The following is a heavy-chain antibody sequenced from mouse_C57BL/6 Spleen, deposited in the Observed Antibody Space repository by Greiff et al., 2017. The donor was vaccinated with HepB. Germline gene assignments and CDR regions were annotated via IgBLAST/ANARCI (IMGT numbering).Heavy chain of an antibody. CDR3: AREDYYGSSYRYFDV. CDR1: GYTFTDHT. V-gene: IGHV1-78*01. Sequence: VKLMESDAELVKPGASVKISCKVSGYTFTDHTIHWMKQRPEQGLEWIGYIYPRDGSTKYNEKFKGKATLTADKSSSTAYMQLNSLTSEDSAVYFCAREDYYGSSYRYFDVWGTGTTVTVSS. D-gene: IGHD1-1*01. CDR2: IYPRDGST. J-gene: IGHJ1*03.